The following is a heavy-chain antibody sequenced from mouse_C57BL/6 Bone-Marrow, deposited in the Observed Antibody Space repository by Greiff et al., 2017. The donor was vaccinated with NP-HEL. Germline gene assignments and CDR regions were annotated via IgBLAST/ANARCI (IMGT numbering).Heavy chain of an antibody. CDR1: GFNIKDDY. CDR3: TTGIYDGYYYYAMDY. Sequence: EVQLQQSGAELVRPGASVKLSCTASGFNIKDDYMHWVKQRPEQGLEWIGWIDPENGDTEYASKFPGKATITADTSSNTAYLQLSSLTSEDTAVYYCTTGIYDGYYYYAMDYWGQGTSVTVSS. CDR2: IDPENGDT. J-gene: IGHJ4*01. D-gene: IGHD2-3*01. V-gene: IGHV14-4*01.